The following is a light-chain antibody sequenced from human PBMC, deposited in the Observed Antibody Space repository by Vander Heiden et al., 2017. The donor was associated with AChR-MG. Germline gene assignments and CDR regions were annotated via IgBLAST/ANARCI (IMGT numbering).Light chain of an antibody. J-gene: IGLJ2*01. CDR1: SSDVGGYKY. CDR3: CSYAGSYTYDVV. CDR2: DVS. V-gene: IGLV2-11*01. Sequence: QSALTQPRSVSGSPGQSVTISCTGTSSDVGGYKYAYWYEQHPSKAPELMIYDVSKRPAGAPDRVAGSKSGNTASLTISGLQAEEEADYYCCSYAGSYTYDVVFGGGTKLTVL.